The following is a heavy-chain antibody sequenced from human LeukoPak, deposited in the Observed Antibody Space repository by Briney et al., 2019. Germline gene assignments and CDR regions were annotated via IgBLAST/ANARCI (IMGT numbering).Heavy chain of an antibody. D-gene: IGHD6-13*01. CDR1: GYTFTGYY. Sequence: ASVKVSCKASGYTFTGYYMHWVRQAPGQGLEWMGRINPNSGNTGYAQKFQGRVTMTRNTSISTAYMELSSLRSEDTAVYYCARSPYSSSGWFDPWGQGTPVTVSS. V-gene: IGHV1-8*02. CDR3: ARSPYSSSGWFDP. CDR2: INPNSGNT. J-gene: IGHJ5*02.